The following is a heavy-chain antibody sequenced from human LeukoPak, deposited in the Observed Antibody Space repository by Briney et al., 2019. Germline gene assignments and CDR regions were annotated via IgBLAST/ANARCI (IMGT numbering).Heavy chain of an antibody. CDR2: ISAYNGNT. Sequence: ASVKVSCKASGYTFTSYGISWVRQAPGQGLEWMGWISAYNGNTNYAQKLQGRVTMTTDTSTSTAYMELSRLRSDDTAVYYCAREPGNYYDSSGYYYAGAFDIWGQGTMVTVSS. D-gene: IGHD3-22*01. V-gene: IGHV1-18*01. CDR1: GYTFTSYG. CDR3: AREPGNYYDSSGYYYAGAFDI. J-gene: IGHJ3*02.